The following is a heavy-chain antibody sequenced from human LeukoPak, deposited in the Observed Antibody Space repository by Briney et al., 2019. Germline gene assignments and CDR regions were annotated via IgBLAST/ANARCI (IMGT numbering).Heavy chain of an antibody. CDR1: GFTLTVYY. CDR3: AREEGYGDFFDVY. D-gene: IGHD4-17*01. Sequence: ASVTVSFKASGFTLTVYYMHWVRQAPGQGLEWMGWINPNSGGTNYAQKFQGRVTMTRDTSISTAYMKLSRLISDDTAVYYCAREEGYGDFFDVYWGQGTLVTVSS. J-gene: IGHJ4*02. V-gene: IGHV1-2*02. CDR2: INPNSGGT.